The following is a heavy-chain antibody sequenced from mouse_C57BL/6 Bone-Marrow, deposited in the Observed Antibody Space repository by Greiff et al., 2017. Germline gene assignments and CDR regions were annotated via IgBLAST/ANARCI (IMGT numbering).Heavy chain of an antibody. Sequence: DVQLQESGPGMVKPSQSLSLTCTVTGYSITSGYDWHWIRHFPGNKLEWMGYISYSGSTNYNPSLKSRISITHDTSKNHFFLKLNSVTTEDTATYYCARGDYYGSTVPGWYFDVWGTGTTVTVSS. CDR3: ARGDYYGSTVPGWYFDV. J-gene: IGHJ1*03. CDR1: GYSITSGYD. CDR2: ISYSGST. V-gene: IGHV3-1*01. D-gene: IGHD1-1*01.